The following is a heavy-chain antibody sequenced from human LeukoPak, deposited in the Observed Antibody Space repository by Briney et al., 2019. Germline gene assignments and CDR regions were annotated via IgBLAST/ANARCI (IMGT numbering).Heavy chain of an antibody. CDR1: GYNFRHYG. D-gene: IGHD4-11*01. Sequence: ASVKVSCKTSGYNFRHYGISWVRQAPGQGLEWMGWISDYNGNTNYAQKLQGRVTMTTDTSTSTAYMELRSLRSDDTAVYYCARDLYRDSLPVSWFDPWGQGTLVTVSS. CDR3: ARDLYRDSLPVSWFDP. V-gene: IGHV1-18*01. J-gene: IGHJ5*02. CDR2: ISDYNGNT.